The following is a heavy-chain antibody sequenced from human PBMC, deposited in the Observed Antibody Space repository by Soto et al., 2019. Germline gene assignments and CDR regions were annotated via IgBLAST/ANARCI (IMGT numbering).Heavy chain of an antibody. J-gene: IGHJ4*02. V-gene: IGHV3-21*01. CDR2: ISSTSSYI. CDR3: ARVIEARPGYFDY. Sequence: EVQLVESGGGLVKPGGSLRLSCAASGFTFSRNTITWVRQAPGKGLEWVSYISSTSSYIYYADSVKGRFTVSRDNAKNSVYLQMDSLRAEDTAVYYCARVIEARPGYFDYWGQGTLVTVSS. CDR1: GFTFSRNT. D-gene: IGHD6-6*01.